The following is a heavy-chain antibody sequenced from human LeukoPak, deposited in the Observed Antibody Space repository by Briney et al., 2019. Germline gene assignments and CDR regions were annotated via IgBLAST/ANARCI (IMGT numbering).Heavy chain of an antibody. CDR2: INHSGST. D-gene: IGHD2-15*01. CDR1: GGSFSGYY. J-gene: IGHJ5*02. Sequence: SETLSLTCAVYGGSFSGYYWSWIRQPPGKGLEWIGEINHSGSTNYNPSLKSRVTISVDTSKNQFSLKLSSVTAADTAVYYCARRRVVRSCLDPWGQGTLVTVSS. CDR3: ARRRVVRSCLDP. V-gene: IGHV4-34*01.